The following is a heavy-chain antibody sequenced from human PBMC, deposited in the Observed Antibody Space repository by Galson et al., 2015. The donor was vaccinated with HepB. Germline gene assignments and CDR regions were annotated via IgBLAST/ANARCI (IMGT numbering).Heavy chain of an antibody. CDR2: ISGSGGST. V-gene: IGHV3-23*01. CDR3: AKSAYGSGSADY. CDR1: GFTFSSYA. D-gene: IGHD3-10*01. Sequence: SLRLSCAASGFTFSSYAMSWVRQAPGKGLEWVSAISGSGGSTYYADSVKGRFTISRDNSKNTLYLQMNSLRAEDTAVYYGAKSAYGSGSADYWGQGTLVTVSS. J-gene: IGHJ4*02.